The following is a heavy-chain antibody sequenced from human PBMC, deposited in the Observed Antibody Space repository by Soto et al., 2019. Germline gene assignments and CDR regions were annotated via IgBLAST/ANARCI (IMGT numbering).Heavy chain of an antibody. Sequence: QVKLVQSGAEVKRPGSSVKVSCKASGGTFSSNSINWVRQAPGQGLEWMGSIIPLFGTTDYAQNFQGRVTISADKFTNTAYMELSSLRSEDTAVYFCARAVLSSSRPSYYEYGMDVWGQGTTVTVSS. D-gene: IGHD3-16*01. CDR1: GGTFSSNS. J-gene: IGHJ6*02. CDR2: IIPLFGTT. V-gene: IGHV1-69*06. CDR3: ARAVLSSSRPSYYEYGMDV.